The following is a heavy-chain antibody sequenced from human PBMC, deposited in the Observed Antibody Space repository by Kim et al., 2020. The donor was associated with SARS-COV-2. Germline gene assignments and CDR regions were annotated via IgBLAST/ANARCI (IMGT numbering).Heavy chain of an antibody. V-gene: IGHV7-4-1*02. Sequence: DSVKVSCKASGYTFTTYAINWVRQAPGQGLEWMGWIHTNTGNPTYAQGFTGRFIFSLDTAFNTAYLQINSLKADDTAVYFCARGGSSSWFVIDSWGQGTQVTVSS. J-gene: IGHJ4*02. CDR2: IHTNTGNP. CDR1: GYTFTTYA. D-gene: IGHD6-13*01. CDR3: ARGGSSSWFVIDS.